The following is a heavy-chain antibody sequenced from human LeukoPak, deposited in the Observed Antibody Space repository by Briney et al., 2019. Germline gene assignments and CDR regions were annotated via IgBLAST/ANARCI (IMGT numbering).Heavy chain of an antibody. CDR2: INHSGST. V-gene: IGHV4-34*01. D-gene: IGHD2-2*01. Sequence: SETLSLTCAVYGGSFSGYYWSWIRQPPGKGLEGIGEINHSGSTNYNPSLKSRVTISVDTSKNHFSLKLSSVTAADTAVYYCARASVGCSSTSCYSTQFDYWGQGTLVTVSS. J-gene: IGHJ4*02. CDR1: GGSFSGYY. CDR3: ARASVGCSSTSCYSTQFDY.